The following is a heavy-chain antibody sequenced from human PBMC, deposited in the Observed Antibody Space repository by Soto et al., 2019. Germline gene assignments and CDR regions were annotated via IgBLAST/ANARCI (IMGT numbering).Heavy chain of an antibody. CDR3: AKVITTDISLRHGMEV. CDR2: ISGSPTP. D-gene: IGHD4-4*01. V-gene: IGHV3-23*01. Sequence: PSGSLRLSCAASGVTFSSDAMVWGRQAPGKGLESISSISGSPTPSYADSVKGRFTIPRDNPENTLYLQMNSLRAEHTAVYYCAKVITTDISLRHGMEVRGQGTTV. J-gene: IGHJ6*02. CDR1: GVTFSSDA.